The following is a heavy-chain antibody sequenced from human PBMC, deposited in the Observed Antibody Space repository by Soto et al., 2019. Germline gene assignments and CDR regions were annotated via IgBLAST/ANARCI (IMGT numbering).Heavy chain of an antibody. Sequence: PGGSLRLSCAASGLTFSTYTMNWVRQAPGKGLEWVSSISTTSGYIYYADSVKGRFIISRDNAKNSLYLQMTGLRAEDTAVYYCARFLWSGPSSLYYYYGMDVWGQGTTVTVSS. CDR2: ISTTSGYI. V-gene: IGHV3-21*01. CDR3: ARFLWSGPSSLYYYYGMDV. CDR1: GLTFSTYT. D-gene: IGHD3-3*01. J-gene: IGHJ6*02.